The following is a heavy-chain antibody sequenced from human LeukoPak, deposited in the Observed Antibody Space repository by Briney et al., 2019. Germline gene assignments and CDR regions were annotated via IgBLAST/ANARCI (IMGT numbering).Heavy chain of an antibody. D-gene: IGHD6-6*01. CDR1: GYTFTTYG. V-gene: IGHV1-18*03. J-gene: IGHJ5*02. Sequence: ASVKVSCKASGYTFTTYGINWVRQAPGQGLEWMGWISAYNGNTNYAQKLQGRVTMTTDTSTSTAYMELRSLRSDDMAVYYCARDRIAVRPGWFDPWGQGTLVTVSS. CDR3: ARDRIAVRPGWFDP. CDR2: ISAYNGNT.